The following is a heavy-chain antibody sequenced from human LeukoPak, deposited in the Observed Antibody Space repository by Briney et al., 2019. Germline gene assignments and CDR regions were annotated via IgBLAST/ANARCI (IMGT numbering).Heavy chain of an antibody. Sequence: ASVKVSCKASGGTFSSYAISWVRQAPGQGLEWMGWMNPNSGNTGYAQKFQGWVTMTRDTSISTAYMELSRLRSDDTAVYYCARGSGYSSSWYKYWGQGTLVTVSS. V-gene: IGHV1-8*02. D-gene: IGHD6-13*01. J-gene: IGHJ4*02. CDR3: ARGSGYSSSWYKY. CDR2: MNPNSGNT. CDR1: GGTFSSYA.